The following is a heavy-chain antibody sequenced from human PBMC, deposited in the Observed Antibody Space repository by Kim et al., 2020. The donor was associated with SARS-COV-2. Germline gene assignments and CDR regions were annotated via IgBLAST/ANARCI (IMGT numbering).Heavy chain of an antibody. CDR3: ARVDTAMPSEGYYFDY. CDR1: GGSFSGYY. CDR2: INHSGST. J-gene: IGHJ4*02. V-gene: IGHV4-34*01. D-gene: IGHD5-18*01. Sequence: SETLSLTCAVYGGSFSGYYWSWIRQPPGKGLEWIGEINHSGSTNYNPSLKSRVTISVDTSKNQFSLKLSSVTAADTAVYYCARVDTAMPSEGYYFDYWGQGTLVTVSS.